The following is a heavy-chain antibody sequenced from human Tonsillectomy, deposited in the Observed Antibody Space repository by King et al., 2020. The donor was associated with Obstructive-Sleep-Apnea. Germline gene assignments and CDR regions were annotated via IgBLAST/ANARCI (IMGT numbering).Heavy chain of an antibody. CDR3: AIDASGTYYNWFDP. V-gene: IGHV4-59*01. Sequence: VQLQESGPGLVKPSETLSLTCTVFGGPIGNYYWSWVRQPPGKGLEWIGFVYNSRSNIYNPSLMSRVTISVDTSKNQFSLRLTSVTAADAAVYYCAIDASGTYYNWFDPWGQGIPVTVSS. CDR1: GGPIGNYY. D-gene: IGHD3-10*01. J-gene: IGHJ5*02. CDR2: VYNSRSN.